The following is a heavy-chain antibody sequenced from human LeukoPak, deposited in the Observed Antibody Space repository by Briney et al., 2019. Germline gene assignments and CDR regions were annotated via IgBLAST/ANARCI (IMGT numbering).Heavy chain of an antibody. CDR1: GFTFSSYS. J-gene: IGHJ6*02. Sequence: GGSLRLSCAASGFTFSSYSMNWVRQAPGKGLEWVSSISSSSSYIYYADSVKGRFTISRDNAKNSLYLQMNSLRAEDTAVCYCARDVMGSWFGELNYYYYGMDVWGQGTTVTVSS. D-gene: IGHD3-10*01. CDR2: ISSSSSYI. V-gene: IGHV3-21*01. CDR3: ARDVMGSWFGELNYYYYGMDV.